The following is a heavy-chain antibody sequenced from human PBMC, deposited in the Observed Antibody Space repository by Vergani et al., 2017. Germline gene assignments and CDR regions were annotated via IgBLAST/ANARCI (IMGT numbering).Heavy chain of an antibody. D-gene: IGHD5-12*01. V-gene: IGHV4-39*01. J-gene: IGHJ6*02. CDR2: IYYSGST. CDR3: ASTKGQRGYSGYDYRSYYYYGMDV. CDR1: GGSISSSSYY. Sequence: QLQLQESGTGLVKPSETLSLTCTVSGGSISSSSYYWGWIRQPPGKGLEWIGSIYYSGSTYYNPSLKSRVTISVDTSKNQFSLKLSSVTAADTAVYYCASTKGQRGYSGYDYRSYYYYGMDVWGQGTTVTVSS.